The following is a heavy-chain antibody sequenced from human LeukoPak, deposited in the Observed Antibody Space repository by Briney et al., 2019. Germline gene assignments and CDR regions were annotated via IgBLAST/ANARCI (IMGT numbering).Heavy chain of an antibody. J-gene: IGHJ5*02. V-gene: IGHV1-46*01. CDR2: INPSGGST. CDR1: GYTFTGYY. D-gene: IGHD4-23*01. CDR3: ARDNSVEDTAWWFDP. Sequence: RASVKVSCKASGYTFTGYYMHWVRQAPGQGLEWMGIINPSGGSTSYAQKFQGRVTMTRDMSTSTDYMELSSLRSEDTAVYYCARDNSVEDTAWWFDPGAREPWSPSPQ.